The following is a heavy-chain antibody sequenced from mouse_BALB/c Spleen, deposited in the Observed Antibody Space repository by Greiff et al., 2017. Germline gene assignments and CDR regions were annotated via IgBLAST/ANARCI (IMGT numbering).Heavy chain of an antibody. V-gene: IGHV3-2*02. CDR1: GYSITSDYA. Sequence: EVMLVESGPGLVKPSQSLSLTCTVTGYSITSDYAWNWIRQFPGNKLEWMGYISYSGSTSYNPSLKSRISITRDTSKNQFFLQLNSVTTEDTATYYCARFDGHYGFAYWGQGTLVTVSA. D-gene: IGHD2-3*01. CDR2: ISYSGST. CDR3: ARFDGHYGFAY. J-gene: IGHJ3*01.